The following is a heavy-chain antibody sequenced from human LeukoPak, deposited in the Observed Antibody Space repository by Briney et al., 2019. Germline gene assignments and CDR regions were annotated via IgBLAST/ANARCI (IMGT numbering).Heavy chain of an antibody. J-gene: IGHJ6*03. CDR2: ISSSSSYI. CDR1: GFTFSSYS. D-gene: IGHD6-6*01. V-gene: IGHV3-21*01. CDR3: AFVPRAYYYYMGV. Sequence: GGSLRLSCAASGFTFSSYSMNWVRQAPGKGLEWVSSISSSSSYIYYADSVKGRFTISRDNAKNSLFLQMNSLRAEDTAIYYCAFVPRAYYYYMGVWGKGTTVTVSS.